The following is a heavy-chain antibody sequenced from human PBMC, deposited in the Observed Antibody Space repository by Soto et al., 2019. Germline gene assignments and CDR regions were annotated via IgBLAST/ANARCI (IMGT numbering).Heavy chain of an antibody. Sequence: PGWSLRLSCAASGFTFSSYAMNWVRQAPGKGLEWVSAISGSAATTHFADSVKGRFTISRDNSKNTLYLQMNSLRAEDTAVYYCARDRSYYDSSGSYSPPYWGQGTLVTVSS. D-gene: IGHD3-22*01. CDR1: GFTFSSYA. CDR3: ARDRSYYDSSGSYSPPY. CDR2: ISGSAATT. J-gene: IGHJ4*02. V-gene: IGHV3-23*01.